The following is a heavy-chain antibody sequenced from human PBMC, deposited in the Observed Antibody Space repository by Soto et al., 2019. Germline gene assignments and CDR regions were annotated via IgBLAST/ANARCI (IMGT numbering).Heavy chain of an antibody. CDR3: AKGSLRDSSWYGDAFDI. J-gene: IGHJ3*02. D-gene: IGHD6-13*01. CDR2: ISWNSGSI. Sequence: EVQLVESGGGLVQHGRSMRLSCAASGFTFDDYAMHWVRQAPGKGLEWVSGISWNSGSIGYADSVKGRFTISRDNAKNSLYLQMNSLRAEDTALSYCAKGSLRDSSWYGDAFDIWGQGTMVTVSS. V-gene: IGHV3-9*01. CDR1: GFTFDDYA.